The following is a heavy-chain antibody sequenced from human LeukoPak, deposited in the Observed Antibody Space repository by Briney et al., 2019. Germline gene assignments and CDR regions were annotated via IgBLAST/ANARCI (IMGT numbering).Heavy chain of an antibody. CDR2: IYSGDST. CDR3: ARDKSGSYLTFSYYMDV. D-gene: IGHD1-26*01. CDR1: GFTVSSNY. Sequence: PGGSLRLSCAASGFTVSSNYMSWVRQAPGKGLEWVSVIYSGDSTYYADSVTGRFTISRDNSKNTLYLQMNSLRAEDTAVYYCARDKSGSYLTFSYYMDVWGKGTTVTVCS. J-gene: IGHJ6*03. V-gene: IGHV3-53*01.